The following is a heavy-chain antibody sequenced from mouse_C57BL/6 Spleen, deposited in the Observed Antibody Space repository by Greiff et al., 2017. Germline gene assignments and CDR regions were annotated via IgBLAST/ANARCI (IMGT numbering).Heavy chain of an antibody. J-gene: IGHJ4*01. CDR1: GYTFTSYW. V-gene: IGHV1-55*01. Sequence: VQLQQPGAELVKPGASVKMSCKASGYTFTSYWITWVKQRPGQGLEWIGDIYPGSGSTNYNEKFKSKATLTVDTSSSTAYMQLSSLTSEDSAVYSCARFTTVVATYYYAMDYWGQGTSVTVSS. D-gene: IGHD1-1*01. CDR3: ARFTTVVATYYYAMDY. CDR2: IYPGSGST.